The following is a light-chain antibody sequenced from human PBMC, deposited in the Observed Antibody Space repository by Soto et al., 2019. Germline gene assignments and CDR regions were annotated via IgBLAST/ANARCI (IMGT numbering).Light chain of an antibody. V-gene: IGLV8-61*01. J-gene: IGLJ1*01. Sequence: QTVVIQESSLSVSPGGTVTHTCGLRSAPISTTYYPAWYQQTPGQAPRTLIYSTNTRSSGVPDRFSGSIRGNKAALTITGAQAEDEAEYHCVLYMGSGAYLFGPGTKLTVL. CDR3: VLYMGSGAYL. CDR2: STN. CDR1: SAPISTTYY.